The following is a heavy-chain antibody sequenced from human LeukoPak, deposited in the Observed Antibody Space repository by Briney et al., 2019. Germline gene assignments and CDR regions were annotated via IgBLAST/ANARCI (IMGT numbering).Heavy chain of an antibody. D-gene: IGHD6-19*01. J-gene: IGHJ4*02. Sequence: SETLSLTCTVSGGSISSSSYYWGWIRQPPGKGLEWIGSIYYSGSTYYNPSLKSRVTISVDTSKNQFSLKLSSVTAADTAVYYCARDPGWLDFDYWGQGTLVTVSS. V-gene: IGHV4-39*02. CDR1: GGSISSSSYY. CDR3: ARDPGWLDFDY. CDR2: IYYSGST.